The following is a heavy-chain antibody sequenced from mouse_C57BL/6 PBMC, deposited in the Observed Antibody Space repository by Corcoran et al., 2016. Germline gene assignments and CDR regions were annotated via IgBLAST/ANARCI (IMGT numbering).Heavy chain of an antibody. Sequence: DVQLQESGPGLVKPSQSLSLTCSVTGYSITSGYYWNWIRQFPGNKLEWMGYISYDGSNNYNPSLKNRISITRDTSKNQFFLKLNSVTTEDTATYYCASHWDWYFDGWGTGTTVTVSS. V-gene: IGHV3-6*01. CDR3: ASHWDWYFDG. CDR2: ISYDGSN. D-gene: IGHD4-1*01. J-gene: IGHJ1*03. CDR1: GYSITSGYY.